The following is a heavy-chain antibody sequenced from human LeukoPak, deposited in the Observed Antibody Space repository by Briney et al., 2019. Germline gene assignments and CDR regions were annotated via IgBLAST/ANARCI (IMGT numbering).Heavy chain of an antibody. CDR3: ARKHPTGYSSGWHSQYYFDY. CDR1: GGSFSGYY. D-gene: IGHD6-19*01. V-gene: IGHV4-34*01. J-gene: IGHJ4*02. CDR2: INHSGST. Sequence: SETLSLTCAVYGGSFSGYYWSWIRQPPGKGLEWIGDINHSGSTNYNPSLKSRVTISVDTSKNQFSLKLSSVTAADTAVYYCARKHPTGYSSGWHSQYYFDYWGQGTLVTVSS.